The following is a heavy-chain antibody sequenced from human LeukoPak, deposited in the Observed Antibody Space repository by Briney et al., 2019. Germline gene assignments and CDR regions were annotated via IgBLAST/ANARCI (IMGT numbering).Heavy chain of an antibody. CDR3: ARGPNFWSGYYYY. Sequence: PSETLSLTCAVYGGSFSGYYWSWIRQPPGKGLEWIGEINHSGSTNYNPSLKSRVTISVDTSKNQFSLKLSSVTAADTAVYYCARGPNFWSGYYYYWGQGTLVTVSS. CDR1: GGSFSGYY. CDR2: INHSGST. J-gene: IGHJ4*02. D-gene: IGHD3-3*01. V-gene: IGHV4-34*01.